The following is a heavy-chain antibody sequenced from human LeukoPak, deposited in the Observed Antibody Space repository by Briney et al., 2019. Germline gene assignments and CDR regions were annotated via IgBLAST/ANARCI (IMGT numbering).Heavy chain of an antibody. D-gene: IGHD2-2*01. CDR2: IYYSGST. Sequence: SETLSLTCTVSGGSISSGDYYWSWMRQPPGKGLEWTGYIYYSGSTYYNPSLKSRVTISVDTSKNQFSLKLSSVTAADTAVYYCARDPVPVSPHAFDIWGQGTMVTVSS. CDR1: GGSISSGDYY. V-gene: IGHV4-30-4*08. J-gene: IGHJ3*02. CDR3: ARDPVPVSPHAFDI.